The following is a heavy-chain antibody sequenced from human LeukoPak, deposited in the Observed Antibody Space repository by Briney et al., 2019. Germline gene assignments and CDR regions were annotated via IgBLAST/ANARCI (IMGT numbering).Heavy chain of an antibody. V-gene: IGHV1-46*01. Sequence: ASVKVSCKASGYTFTSYYMHWVRQAPGQGLEWMGIINPSGGSTSYAQKFQGRVTMTRDTSTSTVYMELSSPRSEDTAVYYCARGRRTGYYGSGSYYNPFDYWAREPWSPSPQ. CDR3: ARGRRTGYYGSGSYYNPFDY. J-gene: IGHJ4*02. CDR1: GYTFTSYY. D-gene: IGHD3-10*01. CDR2: INPSGGST.